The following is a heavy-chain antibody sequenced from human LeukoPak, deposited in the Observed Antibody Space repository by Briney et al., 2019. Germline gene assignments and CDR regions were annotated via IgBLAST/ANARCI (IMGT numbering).Heavy chain of an antibody. CDR2: INQDGSEI. CDR3: ARDQGSTTVVRTTNWYFDL. D-gene: IGHD2-2*01. J-gene: IGHJ2*01. Sequence: RSGGSLRLSCAASGFTFSNYWMSWVRQAPGKGLEWLANINQDGSEIYYVDSVKGRFTISRDNGKNSLYLQINSLRADDTAVYYCARDQGSTTVVRTTNWYFDLWGRGTLVTVSS. V-gene: IGHV3-7*01. CDR1: GFTFSNYW.